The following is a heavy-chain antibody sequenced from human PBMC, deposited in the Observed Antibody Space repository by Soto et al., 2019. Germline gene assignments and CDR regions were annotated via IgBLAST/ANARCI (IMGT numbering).Heavy chain of an antibody. CDR3: ARHPNYYDSSGYYYDAFDI. CDR2: IYYRGST. CDR1: GGSISSSSYY. D-gene: IGHD3-22*01. J-gene: IGHJ3*02. Sequence: QLQLQESGPGLVKPSETLSLTCTVSGGSISSSSYYWGWIRQPPGKGLEWIGSIYYRGSTYYNPSLKSRFTISVDTSKNQFSLQLSSVTAADTAVYYCARHPNYYDSSGYYYDAFDIWGQGTMVTVSS. V-gene: IGHV4-39*01.